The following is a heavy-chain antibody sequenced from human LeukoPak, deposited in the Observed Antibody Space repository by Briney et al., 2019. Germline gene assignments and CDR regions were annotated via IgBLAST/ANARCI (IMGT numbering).Heavy chain of an antibody. D-gene: IGHD3-22*01. Sequence: GGSLRLSCTASGFTFTNAWMTWVRQAPGKGLKWVGRIKSKTDGGTTDYAAPVKGRFTISRDDSKNTVYLQMNSLKTEDTAIYYCTTFEYESRGYYFQYWGQGTLVTVSS. J-gene: IGHJ4*02. V-gene: IGHV3-15*01. CDR3: TTFEYESRGYYFQY. CDR2: IKSKTDGGTT. CDR1: GFTFTNAW.